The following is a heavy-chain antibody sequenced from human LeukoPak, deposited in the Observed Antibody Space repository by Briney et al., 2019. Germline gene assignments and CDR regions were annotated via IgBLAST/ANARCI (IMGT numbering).Heavy chain of an antibody. V-gene: IGHV4-39*07. Sequence: SETLSLTCTVSGGSISGSSYYWGWIRQPPGKGLEWIGSIYYSGSTYYNPSLKSRVTISVDTSKNQFSLKLSSVTAADTAVYYCARGANDYYDSSGYYYLDYWGQGTLVTVSS. J-gene: IGHJ4*02. D-gene: IGHD3-22*01. CDR1: GGSISGSSYY. CDR3: ARGANDYYDSSGYYYLDY. CDR2: IYYSGST.